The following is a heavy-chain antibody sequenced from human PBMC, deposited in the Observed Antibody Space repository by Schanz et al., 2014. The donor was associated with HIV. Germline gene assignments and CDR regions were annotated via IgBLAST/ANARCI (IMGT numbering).Heavy chain of an antibody. J-gene: IGHJ6*02. Sequence: QVQLVESGGGVVQPGRSLRLSCAASGFTFSTNDMHWVRQVPGKGLEWVAVISHNGNNDYYAESVKGRFTISRDNSKNTMFLQMNSLRVEDTAIYYCAKIRGTRGAYDGMDVWGQGTTVTVSS. V-gene: IGHV3-30*18. CDR1: GFTFSTND. CDR3: AKIRGTRGAYDGMDV. CDR2: ISHNGNND. D-gene: IGHD3-10*01.